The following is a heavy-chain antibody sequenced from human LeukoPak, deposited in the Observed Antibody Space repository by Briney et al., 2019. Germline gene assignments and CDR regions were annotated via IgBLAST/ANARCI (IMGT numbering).Heavy chain of an antibody. D-gene: IGHD3-22*01. Sequence: GASVKVSCKASGYSFTNYGISWVRQAPGQGLEWMGWISPYKDNTNYAQKFQGRVTVTTDTSTTTAYMVLRSLSSADTAVYYCATTVIYDDSGEYFQHWGQGTLVTVSS. V-gene: IGHV1-18*01. CDR1: GYSFTNYG. CDR3: ATTVIYDDSGEYFQH. CDR2: ISPYKDNT. J-gene: IGHJ1*01.